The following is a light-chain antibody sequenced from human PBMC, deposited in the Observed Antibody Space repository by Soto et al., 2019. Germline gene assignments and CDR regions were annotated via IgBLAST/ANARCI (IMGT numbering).Light chain of an antibody. J-gene: IGKJ5*01. V-gene: IGKV3-15*01. CDR3: QQSNIWPPIT. CDR2: GAY. Sequence: EIVMTQYPATLSVSPGERSTLSCMASQSVSSNLAWYQQKPGQAPRLLIYGAYTRAAGVPARFSGSGSGTEFTLTITSLQSEDIALYYCQQSNIWPPITVGPVTRLEIK. CDR1: QSVSSN.